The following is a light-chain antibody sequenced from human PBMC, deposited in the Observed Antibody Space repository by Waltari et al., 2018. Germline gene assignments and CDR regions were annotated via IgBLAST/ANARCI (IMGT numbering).Light chain of an antibody. J-gene: IGLJ1*01. CDR2: EVN. V-gene: IGLV2-14*02. CDR1: SSDVGSYNS. Sequence: QSALTQPASVSGSPGQSITISCTGTSSDVGSYNSVSWYQQHPGKGPKLILCEVNKRPSGVSNRVSGSKSGNTASLTISGLQAEDEADYYCSSFTTNSPPYVFGTGTEVTVL. CDR3: SSFTTNSPPYV.